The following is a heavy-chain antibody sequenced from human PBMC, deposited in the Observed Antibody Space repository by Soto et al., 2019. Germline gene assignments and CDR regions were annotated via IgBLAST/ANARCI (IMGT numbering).Heavy chain of an antibody. CDR2: ISYDGSNE. D-gene: IGHD3-22*01. CDR1: GFTFSSYG. J-gene: IGHJ4*02. Sequence: QVQLVESGGGVVQPGRSLRLSCAVSGFTFSSYGMHWVRQAPGKGLEWVAHISYDGSNEHYVDSVKGRFTISRDNSKNKLYLQMNGLRAEDTAVYYCAKDTYYPVRSGYYIFDDWGQGTLVTVSS. CDR3: AKDTYYPVRSGYYIFDD. V-gene: IGHV3-30*18.